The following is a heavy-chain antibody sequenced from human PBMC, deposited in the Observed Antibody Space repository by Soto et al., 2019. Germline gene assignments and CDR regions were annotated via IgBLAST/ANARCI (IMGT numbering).Heavy chain of an antibody. CDR3: AIFSKADTAMVKVDY. CDR2: IIPIFGTA. CDR1: GDTFSSYA. J-gene: IGHJ4*02. V-gene: IGHV1-69*13. Sequence: PVHVSCKASGDTFSSYASSWVRQAPRQGLEWMGGIIPIFGTANYAQKFQGRVTITADESTSTAYMELSSLRSEDTAVYYFAIFSKADTAMVKVDYWGQGTLVTVS. D-gene: IGHD5-18*01.